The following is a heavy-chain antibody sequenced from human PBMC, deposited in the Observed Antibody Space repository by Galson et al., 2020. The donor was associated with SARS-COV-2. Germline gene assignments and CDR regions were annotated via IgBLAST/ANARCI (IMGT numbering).Heavy chain of an antibody. CDR1: GGDISRFY. D-gene: IGHD4-17*01. V-gene: IGHV4-59*01. J-gene: IGHJ6*02. CDR2: IYNTGST. CDR3: ARFYGDYADSFHGMDV. Sequence: SETLSLTCTVSGGDISRFYWSWIRQSPGKGLEWIGYIYNTGSTKYNPSLKSRVTISIETSKNQFSLKLRSVTAADTAVYYCARFYGDYADSFHGMDVWGQGTTVTVSS.